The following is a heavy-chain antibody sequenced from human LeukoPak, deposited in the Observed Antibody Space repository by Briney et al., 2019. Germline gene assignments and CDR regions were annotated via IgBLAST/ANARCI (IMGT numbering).Heavy chain of an antibody. V-gene: IGHV3-23*01. Sequence: GGSLRLSCAASGFTFSSYAMSWVRQAPGKGLEWVSAISGSGGSTYYADSVKGRFTISRDNSKNTLYLQMNSLRAEDTAVYYCAKGIGSYYDFWSGYYRDYYYYYYMDVWGKGTTVTVSS. CDR3: AKGIGSYYDFWSGYYRDYYYYYYMDV. CDR1: GFTFSSYA. CDR2: ISGSGGST. J-gene: IGHJ6*03. D-gene: IGHD3-3*01.